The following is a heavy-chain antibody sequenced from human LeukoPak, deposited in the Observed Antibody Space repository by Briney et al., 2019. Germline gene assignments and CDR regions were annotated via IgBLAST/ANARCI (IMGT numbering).Heavy chain of an antibody. Sequence: PSQTLSLTCAISGDSVSSNSAGWNWIRQSPSRGLEWLGRTYYRSKWYTDYAVSVKSRITINPDTSKNQFSLQLNSVTPEDTAVYYCARARGTMVRGVIITLTRYYYYMDVWGKGTTVTVSS. CDR2: TYYRSKWYT. J-gene: IGHJ6*03. CDR3: ARARGTMVRGVIITLTRYYYYMDV. V-gene: IGHV6-1*01. D-gene: IGHD3-10*01. CDR1: GDSVSSNSAG.